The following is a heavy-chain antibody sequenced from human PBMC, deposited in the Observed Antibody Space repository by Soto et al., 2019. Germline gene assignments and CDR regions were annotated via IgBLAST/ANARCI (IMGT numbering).Heavy chain of an antibody. CDR1: GYTFTGYY. CDR3: ATVYAYEGSGDRPGEDAFDI. D-gene: IGHD3-22*01. CDR2: INPNSGGS. V-gene: IGHV1-2*02. J-gene: IGHJ3*02. Sequence: ASVKVSCKASGYTFTGYYMHWVRQAPGHGLEWMGWINPNSGGSKSARDFRGRVPMTRDTSISTAYMDLSGLRSDDTAVYYCATVYAYEGSGDRPGEDAFDIWGQGTMVTVSS.